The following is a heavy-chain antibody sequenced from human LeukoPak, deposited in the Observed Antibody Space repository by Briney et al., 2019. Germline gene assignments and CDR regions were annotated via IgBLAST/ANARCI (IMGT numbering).Heavy chain of an antibody. J-gene: IGHJ4*02. CDR3: AKDAQRGFDYRNSLEY. Sequence: GKSLTLSCVASQFRFPFSHYGMHWVRQAPGRGLEWVAVIWSDGTNQYYADSVKGRFTISRDNSKNTVYLQMNSLRAEDTAVYFCAKDAQRGFDYRNSLEYWGQGTLVTVSS. V-gene: IGHV3-33*06. D-gene: IGHD4-11*01. CDR2: IWSDGTNQ. CDR1: QFRFPFSHYG.